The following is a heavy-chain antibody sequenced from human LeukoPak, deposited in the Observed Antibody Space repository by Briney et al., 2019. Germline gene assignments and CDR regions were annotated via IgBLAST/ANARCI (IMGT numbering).Heavy chain of an antibody. J-gene: IGHJ4*02. CDR2: IKQDGSEK. CDR3: VSWAEGGHFVDY. CDR1: GLTFSTYW. Sequence: GGSLRLSCAASGLTFSTYWMGWVRQAPGKGLEWVAHIKQDGSEKYYVDSVKGRVTISRDNARDSLYLQMNSLRVEDTALYYGVSWAEGGHFVDYWGQGTLVTVSS. V-gene: IGHV3-7*01. D-gene: IGHD3-3*02.